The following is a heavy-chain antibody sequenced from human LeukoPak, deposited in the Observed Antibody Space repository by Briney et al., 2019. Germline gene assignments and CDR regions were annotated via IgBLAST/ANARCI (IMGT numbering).Heavy chain of an antibody. D-gene: IGHD4-23*01. CDR2: ITYDGYYK. V-gene: IGHV3-30*03. J-gene: IGHJ4*02. CDR3: ARGDYGGNSGNY. Sequence: GTSLRLSCAASGFTFTNYGMHWVRQAPGKGLEWVALITYDGYYKYYSDSVKGRFTISSDTSKNTLYLQMNSLRAEDTAVYYCARGDYGGNSGNYWGQGTLVTVSS. CDR1: GFTFTNYG.